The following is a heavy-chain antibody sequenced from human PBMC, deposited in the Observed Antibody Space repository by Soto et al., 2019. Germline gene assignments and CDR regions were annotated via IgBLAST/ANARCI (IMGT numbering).Heavy chain of an antibody. J-gene: IGHJ5*02. D-gene: IGHD5-12*01. CDR1: GYTFTNYG. CDR2: ISLHNGNT. CDR3: ARLHNSGYDDLDWFDP. V-gene: IGHV1-18*01. Sequence: ASVKVSCKASGYTFTNYGMTWVRQAPGQGLEWVGWISLHNGNTIYAQKFQGRVTMTTDTPTSTAYMELRSLRSDDTAVYSCARLHNSGYDDLDWFDPWGQGTLVTVSS.